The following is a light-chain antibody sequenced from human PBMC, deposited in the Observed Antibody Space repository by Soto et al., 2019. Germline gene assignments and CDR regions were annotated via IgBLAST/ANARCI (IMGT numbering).Light chain of an antibody. Sequence: EIVLTQSPATLSLSPGERATLFCRASQSVSSYLAWFQQKPGQAPRLLIFDVSNRPTGIPARFSGSGSGTDFTLTISSLEPEDFAVYYCQQRSSWPITFGQGTRLEIK. J-gene: IGKJ5*01. V-gene: IGKV3-11*01. CDR2: DVS. CDR1: QSVSSY. CDR3: QQRSSWPIT.